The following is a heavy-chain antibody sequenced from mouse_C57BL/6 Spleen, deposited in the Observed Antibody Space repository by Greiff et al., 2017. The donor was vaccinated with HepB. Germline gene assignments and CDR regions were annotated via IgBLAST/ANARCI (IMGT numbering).Heavy chain of an antibody. D-gene: IGHD1-1*01. Sequence: VQLQQPGAELVMPGASVKLSCKASGYTFTSYWMHWVKQRPGQGLEWIGEIDPSDSYTNYNQKFKGKSTLTVDKSSSTAYMQLSSLTSEDSAVYYCARGDYGSSYEYWGQGTTLTVSS. CDR2: IDPSDSYT. J-gene: IGHJ2*01. CDR1: GYTFTSYW. CDR3: ARGDYGSSYEY. V-gene: IGHV1-69*01.